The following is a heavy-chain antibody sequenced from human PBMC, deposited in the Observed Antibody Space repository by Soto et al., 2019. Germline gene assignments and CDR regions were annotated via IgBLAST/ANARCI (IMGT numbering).Heavy chain of an antibody. CDR3: ARGASSYYRVYYYYMDV. V-gene: IGHV1-8*01. CDR1: GYTFTSYD. Sequence: QVQLVQSGAEVKKPGASVKVSCKASGYTFTSYDINWVRQATGQGLEWMGWMNPNSVNTGYAQKFQVRVTMTRNTVKSTAYMEMSSLRSEDTYVYYCARGASSYYRVYYYYMDVWGKGTTVTVSS. D-gene: IGHD3-3*01. CDR2: MNPNSVNT. J-gene: IGHJ6*03.